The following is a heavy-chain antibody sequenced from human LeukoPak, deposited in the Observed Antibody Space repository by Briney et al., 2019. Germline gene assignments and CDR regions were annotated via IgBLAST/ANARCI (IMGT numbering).Heavy chain of an antibody. V-gene: IGHV3-21*01. CDR2: ISSSSSYI. Sequence: GGSLRLSCAASGFTFNSYWMSWVRQAPGKGLEWVSSISSSSSYIYYADSVKGRFTISRDNAKNSLYLQMNSLRAEDTAVYYCCIMFRGVIPNNFDYWGQGTLVTVSS. CDR3: CIMFRGVIPNNFDY. D-gene: IGHD3-16*02. CDR1: GFTFNSYW. J-gene: IGHJ4*02.